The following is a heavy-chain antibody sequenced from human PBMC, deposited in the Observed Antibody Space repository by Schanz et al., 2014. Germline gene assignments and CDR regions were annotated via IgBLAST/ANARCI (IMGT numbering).Heavy chain of an antibody. CDR2: IYYSGST. J-gene: IGHJ6*02. D-gene: IGHD5-12*01. Sequence: QLQLQESGPGLVKPSETLSLTCTVSGGSISSSSYYWGWIRQTSGKGLEWIGYIYYSGSTNYNPSLKSRVTISVDTSKNQFSLKLSSVTAADTAVYYCARAEINSGYARYYYGMDVWGQGTTVTVSS. CDR3: ARAEINSGYARYYYGMDV. V-gene: IGHV4-61*05. CDR1: GGSISSSSYY.